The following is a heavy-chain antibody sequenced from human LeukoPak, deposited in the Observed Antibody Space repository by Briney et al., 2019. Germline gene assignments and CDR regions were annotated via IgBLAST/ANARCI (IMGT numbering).Heavy chain of an antibody. Sequence: GRSLRLSCAASGFTFSSYGMHWVRQAPGKGLEWVAVIWYDGSNKYYADSVKGRFTISRDNSKNTLYLQMNSLRAEDTAVYYCARDRGGGPVDAFDIWGQGTMVTVSS. D-gene: IGHD3-16*01. V-gene: IGHV3-33*01. CDR3: ARDRGGGPVDAFDI. CDR2: IWYDGSNK. J-gene: IGHJ3*02. CDR1: GFTFSSYG.